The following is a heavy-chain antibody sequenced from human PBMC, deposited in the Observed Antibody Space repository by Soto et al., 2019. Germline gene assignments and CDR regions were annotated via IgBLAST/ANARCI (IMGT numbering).Heavy chain of an antibody. CDR3: ARDRGYCSGGSCYSSDAFDI. CDR2: IYYSGST. D-gene: IGHD2-15*01. CDR1: GGSISSGDYY. V-gene: IGHV4-30-4*01. Sequence: QVQLQESGPGLVKPSQTLSLTCTVSGGSISSGDYYWSWIRQPPGKALEWIGYIYYSGSTYYNPSLKGRVTISVDTSKNQFSLKVSSGTAADTAVYYCARDRGYCSGGSCYSSDAFDIWGQGTMVTVSS. J-gene: IGHJ3*02.